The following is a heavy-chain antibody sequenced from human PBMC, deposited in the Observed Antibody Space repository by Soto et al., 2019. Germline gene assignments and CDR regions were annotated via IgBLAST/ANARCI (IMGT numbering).Heavy chain of an antibody. V-gene: IGHV3-7*03. Sequence: HPCGSMRLSCVASGVRFSNYPLNWVRQAPGQGLEWVANINRRGTSTNYVASVRGRFSTSRDRTRNSLYLNMDSLRVEDTATYYGVRGTPTPGLDIWGRGTTVTVS. CDR3: VRGTPTPGLDI. CDR2: INRRGTST. CDR1: GVRFSNYP. D-gene: IGHD1-1*01. J-gene: IGHJ6*02.